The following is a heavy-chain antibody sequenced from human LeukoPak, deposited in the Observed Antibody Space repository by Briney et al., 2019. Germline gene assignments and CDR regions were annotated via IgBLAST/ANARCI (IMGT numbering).Heavy chain of an antibody. CDR3: AIVATIGDFDY. J-gene: IGHJ4*02. CDR1: GGTFSSYA. D-gene: IGHD5-12*01. V-gene: IGHV1-69*05. Sequence: GASVKVSCKASGGTFSSYAISWVRQAPGQGLEWMGGIIPIFGTANYAQKFQGRVTITTDESTSTAYMELSSLGSEDTAVYYCAIVATIGDFDYWGQGTLVTVSS. CDR2: IIPIFGTA.